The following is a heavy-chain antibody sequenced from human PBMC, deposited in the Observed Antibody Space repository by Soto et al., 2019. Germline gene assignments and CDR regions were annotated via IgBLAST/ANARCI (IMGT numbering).Heavy chain of an antibody. J-gene: IGHJ4*02. CDR3: ERHWDNSSTDPHY. D-gene: IGHD6-6*01. V-gene: IGHV3-21*01. CDR1: GLTFSSYS. CDR2: ISSSSSYI. Sequence: GGSLRLSCAASGLTFSSYSMNWVRQAPGKGLEWVSSISSSSSYIYYADSVKGRFTISRDNAKNSLYLQMNSMRAKETAVYYCERHWDNSSTDPHYWRQVPLVTVSS.